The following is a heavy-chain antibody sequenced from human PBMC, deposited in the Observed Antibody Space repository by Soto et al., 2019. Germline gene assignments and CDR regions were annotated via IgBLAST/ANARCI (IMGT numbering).Heavy chain of an antibody. V-gene: IGHV1-69*13. J-gene: IGHJ6*02. D-gene: IGHD6-6*01. CDR3: ARDVAARPGNYYYGMDV. Sequence: SVKVSFKASGGTFSSYAISWLRQAPGQGLEWMGGIIPIFGTANYAQKFQGRVTITADESTSTAYMELSSLRSEDTAVYYCARDVAARPGNYYYGMDVWGQGTTVTVSS. CDR2: IIPIFGTA. CDR1: GGTFSSYA.